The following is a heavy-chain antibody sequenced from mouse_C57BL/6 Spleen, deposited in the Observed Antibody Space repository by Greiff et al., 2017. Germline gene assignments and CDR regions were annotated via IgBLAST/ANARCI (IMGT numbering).Heavy chain of an antibody. CDR3: ASPAVVAKGYWYFDV. J-gene: IGHJ1*03. Sequence: EVKVVESGGGLVKPGGSLKLSCAASGFTFSDYGMHWVRQAPEKGLEWVAYISSGSSTIYYADTVKGRFTISRDNAKNTLFLQMTSLRSEDTAMYYCASPAVVAKGYWYFDVWGTGTTVTVSS. D-gene: IGHD1-1*01. CDR1: GFTFSDYG. V-gene: IGHV5-17*01. CDR2: ISSGSSTI.